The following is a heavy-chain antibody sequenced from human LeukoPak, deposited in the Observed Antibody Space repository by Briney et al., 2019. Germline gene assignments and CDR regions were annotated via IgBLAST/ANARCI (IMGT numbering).Heavy chain of an antibody. J-gene: IGHJ4*02. V-gene: IGHV5-51*01. Sequence: GESLKISCKGSGYKFISFWIAWVRQMPGKGLEWIGIIYPGDSDGRYSPSFQGQVTISADKSTSTAYLQWSTLKASDTAIYYCARHPVAAQFDYWGQGTLVTVSS. CDR1: GYKFISFW. D-gene: IGHD2-15*01. CDR3: ARHPVAAQFDY. CDR2: IYPGDSDG.